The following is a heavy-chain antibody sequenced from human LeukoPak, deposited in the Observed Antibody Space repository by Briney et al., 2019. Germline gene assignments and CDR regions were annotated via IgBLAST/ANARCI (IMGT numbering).Heavy chain of an antibody. J-gene: IGHJ4*02. CDR2: ISDGGSDT. V-gene: IGHV3-23*01. CDR1: GFTFSTYA. Sequence: GGSLRLSCAASGFTFSTYAMSWVRQAPGKGLDWVSTISDGGSDTHYADSVKGRFTISRANSNNTLYLQMNSLRAEDTAVYYCVKALYGDYGRFDYWGQGTLVTVSS. CDR3: VKALYGDYGRFDY. D-gene: IGHD4-17*01.